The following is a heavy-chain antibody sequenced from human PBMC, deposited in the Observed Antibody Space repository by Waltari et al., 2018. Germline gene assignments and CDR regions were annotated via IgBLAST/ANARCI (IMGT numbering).Heavy chain of an antibody. V-gene: IGHV3-53*01. Sequence: EVQLVESGGGLIQPGGSLRLSCAASGFTVSSDYISWVRQAQGKGLECVSFSYSGGRTYYADAVKGRFTISRDNSKNTLYLQMNSLRGEDTAVYYCARVRYGGDSYYYYGMDVWGQGTTVTVSS. J-gene: IGHJ6*02. CDR3: ARVRYGGDSYYYYGMDV. CDR2: SYSGGRT. D-gene: IGHD2-21*02. CDR1: GFTVSSDY.